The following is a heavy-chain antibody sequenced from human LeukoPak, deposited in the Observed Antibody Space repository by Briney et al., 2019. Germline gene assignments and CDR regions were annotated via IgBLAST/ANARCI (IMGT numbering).Heavy chain of an antibody. Sequence: SVKVSCKASGYTFTSYGISWVRQAPGQGLEWMGRIIPILGIANYAQKFQGRVTITADKSTSTAYMELSSLRSEDTAVYYCASDNSYGYFDYWGQGTLVTVSS. CDR2: IIPILGIA. J-gene: IGHJ4*02. CDR3: ASDNSYGYFDY. D-gene: IGHD5-18*01. CDR1: GYTFTSYG. V-gene: IGHV1-69*04.